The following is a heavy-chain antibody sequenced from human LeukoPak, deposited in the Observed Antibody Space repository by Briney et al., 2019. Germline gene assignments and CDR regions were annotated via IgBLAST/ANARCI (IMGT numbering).Heavy chain of an antibody. J-gene: IGHJ5*02. D-gene: IGHD3-22*01. CDR3: AREYSDYYDSSEGDWFDP. CDR1: GFTFSGSA. Sequence: GGSLRLSCAASGFTFSGSAMHWVRQASGKGLEWVGRIRSKANSYATAYAASVKGRFTISRDDSKNTAYLQMNSLKTEDTAVYYCAREYSDYYDSSEGDWFDPWGQGTLVTVSS. CDR2: IRSKANSYAT. V-gene: IGHV3-73*01.